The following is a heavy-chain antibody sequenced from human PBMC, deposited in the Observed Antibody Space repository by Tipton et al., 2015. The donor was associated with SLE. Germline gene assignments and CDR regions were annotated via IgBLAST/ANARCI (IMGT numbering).Heavy chain of an antibody. V-gene: IGHV4-31*03. CDR2: IYYVGKT. CDR1: GGSISSGGLF. J-gene: IGHJ4*02. CDR3: ARGISADDCFDS. D-gene: IGHD6-25*01. Sequence: TLSLTCTVSGGSISSGGLFWSWVRQHPGKGLEWIGYIYYVGKTYYTPSLTSRVSMSVDTSENQFSLRLSSVTAADTAVYFCARGISADDCFDSWGQGTLVTVSS.